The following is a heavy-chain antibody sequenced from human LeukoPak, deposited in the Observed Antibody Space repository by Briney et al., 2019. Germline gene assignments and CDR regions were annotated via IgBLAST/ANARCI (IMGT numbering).Heavy chain of an antibody. Sequence: GGSLRLSCVASGFTFSTYGMNWVRQAPGKGLEWVAVISHHGSNKFYGDSVKGRFTISRDNSNNMVYLQMNGLRAEDTAVYYCARAYGDYAREYWGQGTLVTVPS. D-gene: IGHD4-17*01. J-gene: IGHJ4*02. CDR2: ISHHGSNK. CDR3: ARAYGDYAREY. V-gene: IGHV3-30*03. CDR1: GFTFSTYG.